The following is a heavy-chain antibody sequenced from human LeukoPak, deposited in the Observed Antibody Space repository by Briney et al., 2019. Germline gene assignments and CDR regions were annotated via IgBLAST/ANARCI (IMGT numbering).Heavy chain of an antibody. J-gene: IGHJ4*02. Sequence: GGSLRLSCAASGFTFSNYALNWVRQAPGKGLDWVSKISSSGDSTYYADSVKGRFTISRDNSKNTLYLQMNSMRAEDTAVYYCARYSSGYYHIDYWGQGTLVTVSS. D-gene: IGHD3-22*01. CDR1: GFTFSNYA. CDR3: ARYSSGYYHIDY. CDR2: ISSSGDST. V-gene: IGHV3-23*01.